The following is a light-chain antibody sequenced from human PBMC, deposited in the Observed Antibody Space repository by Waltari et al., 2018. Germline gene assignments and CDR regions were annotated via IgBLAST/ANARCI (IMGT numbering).Light chain of an antibody. CDR3: QQYYSSPAT. V-gene: IGKV1-8*01. CDR2: AAS. J-gene: IGKJ1*01. Sequence: AIRITQSPSSLSASTGNRVTITWRASQSISSYLAWYQQKPGKAPKVLIYAASTLQSGVPSRFSGSGSGTDFTLTISCLQSEDFAIYYCQQYYSSPATFGQGTKVEIK. CDR1: QSISSY.